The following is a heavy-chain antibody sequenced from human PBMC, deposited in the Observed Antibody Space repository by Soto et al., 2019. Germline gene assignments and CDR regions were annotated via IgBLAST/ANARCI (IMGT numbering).Heavy chain of an antibody. CDR3: ARDGGRDSGGIDY. J-gene: IGHJ4*02. CDR1: GGTFSSYS. D-gene: IGHD1-26*01. CDR2: IIPIFGTA. Sequence: QVQLVQSGAEVKKPGSSVKVSCKASGGTFSSYSINWVRQAPGQGLEWMGEIIPIFGTANYAQKFQGRVTITGDESTSTAYMELGSLRSDDTAVYYCARDGGRDSGGIDYWGQGTLVTVSS. V-gene: IGHV1-69*01.